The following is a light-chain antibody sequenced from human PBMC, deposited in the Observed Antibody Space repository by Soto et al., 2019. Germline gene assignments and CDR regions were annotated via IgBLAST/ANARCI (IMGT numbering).Light chain of an antibody. J-gene: IGKJ1*01. V-gene: IGKV1-12*01. Sequence: DIQMTQSPSSVSASVGDRVTITCRASQDIDSWLAWYQQKPGKAPRLLIYAASNLQSGVPSRFSGSGSGTDFTFTISSLHPEDFATYYCQQGSSFPWTFGQGTRWIS. CDR1: QDIDSW. CDR2: AAS. CDR3: QQGSSFPWT.